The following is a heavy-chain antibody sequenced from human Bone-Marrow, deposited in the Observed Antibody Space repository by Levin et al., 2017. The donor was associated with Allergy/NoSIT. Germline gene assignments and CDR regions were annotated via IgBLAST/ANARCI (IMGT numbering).Heavy chain of an antibody. CDR3: ARDYSNSQRRSFDI. CDR2: ISYDGSNK. D-gene: IGHD4-11*01. Sequence: HPGGSLRLSCADSGFTFSSYAVNWVRQAPGKGLEWVAVISYDGSNKYYADSVKGRFTISRDNSRNTLYLQMNSLRAEDTATYYCARDYSNSQRRSFDIWGQGTMVTVSS. V-gene: IGHV3-30-3*01. CDR1: GFTFSSYA. J-gene: IGHJ3*02.